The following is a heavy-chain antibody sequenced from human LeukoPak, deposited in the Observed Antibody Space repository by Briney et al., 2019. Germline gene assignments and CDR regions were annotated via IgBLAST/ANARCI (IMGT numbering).Heavy chain of an antibody. CDR1: GGSISSGGYY. D-gene: IGHD2-21*02. J-gene: IGHJ5*02. CDR3: ARGLLFSWFDP. CDR2: IYYSGST. V-gene: IGHV4-31*03. Sequence: PSQTLSLTCTVSGGSISSGGYYWSWIRQHPGKGLGWIGYIYYSGSTYYNPSLKSRVTISVDTSKDQFSLKLSSVTAADTAVYYCARGLLFSWFDPWGQGTLVTVSS.